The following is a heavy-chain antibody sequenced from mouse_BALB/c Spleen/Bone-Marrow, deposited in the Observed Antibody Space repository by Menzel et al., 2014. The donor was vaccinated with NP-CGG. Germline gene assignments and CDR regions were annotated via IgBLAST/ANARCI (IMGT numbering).Heavy chain of an antibody. Sequence: QVQLQQSGPGLVQPSQSLSITCTVSGFSLTQYTIYWIRQSPGKGLEWLGVVWTGGSIDYNATFISRLSITKDNSKSQVFFKMTSLEPTDTAIYYCARNSDHYSLDYWGQGTSVTVSS. D-gene: IGHD2-12*01. J-gene: IGHJ4*01. CDR3: ARNSDHYSLDY. CDR2: VWTGGSI. V-gene: IGHV2-2*02. CDR1: GFSLTQYT.